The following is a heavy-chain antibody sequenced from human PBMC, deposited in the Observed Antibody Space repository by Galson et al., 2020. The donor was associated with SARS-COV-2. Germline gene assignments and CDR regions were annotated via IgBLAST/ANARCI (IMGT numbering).Heavy chain of an antibody. CDR1: GFTFSSYA. CDR2: ISGSGGST. Sequence: TGGSLRLSCAASGFTFSSYAMSWVRQAPGKGLEWVSAISGSGGSTYYADSVKGRFTISRDNSKNTLYLQMNSLRAEDTAVYYCAKLPGTSSYRDRGKFDPWGQGTLVTVSS. D-gene: IGHD2-2*01. CDR3: AKLPGTSSYRDRGKFDP. V-gene: IGHV3-23*01. J-gene: IGHJ5*02.